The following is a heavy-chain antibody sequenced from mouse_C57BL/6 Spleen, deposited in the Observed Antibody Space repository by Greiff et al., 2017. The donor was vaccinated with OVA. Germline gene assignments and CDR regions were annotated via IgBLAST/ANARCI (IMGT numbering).Heavy chain of an antibody. CDR2: IDPETGGT. Sequence: VHLVESGAELVRPGASVTLSCKASGYTFTDYEMHWVKQTPVHGLEWIGAIDPETGGTAYNQKFKGKAILTADKSSSTAYMELRSLTSDDSAVYYCTREGVITTVVAPFAYWGQGTLVTVSA. D-gene: IGHD1-1*01. J-gene: IGHJ3*01. CDR3: TREGVITTVVAPFAY. V-gene: IGHV1-15*01. CDR1: GYTFTDYE.